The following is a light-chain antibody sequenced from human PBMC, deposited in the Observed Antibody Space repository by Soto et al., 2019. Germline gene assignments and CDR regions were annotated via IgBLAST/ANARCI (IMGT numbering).Light chain of an antibody. CDR3: QQYSTLWT. CDR1: QSVSRW. J-gene: IGKJ1*01. CDR2: VVS. V-gene: IGKV1-5*01. Sequence: DIQMTQSPSTLSASVGNRVTITCRASQSVSRWLAWYQQKPGKAPRLLIYVVSTLESGVPSRFSGSGSGTEFTLTINSLQPGDSATYYCQQYSTLWTFGQGTKVEIK.